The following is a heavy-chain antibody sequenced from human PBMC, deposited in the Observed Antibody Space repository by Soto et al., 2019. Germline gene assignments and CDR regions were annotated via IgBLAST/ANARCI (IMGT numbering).Heavy chain of an antibody. CDR2: IIPFFKAT. CDR1: GGTFSSHA. D-gene: IGHD3-16*01. CDR3: ARDVPLNYYDGTFSYYAMDV. J-gene: IGHJ6*02. Sequence: SVKVSCKASGGTFSSHAISWLRQAPGQGLEWMGGIIPFFKATNYAQKFQGRVTITADDSTSTAYMDLYSLRSEDTAVYYCARDVPLNYYDGTFSYYAMDVWGQGTTVTVSS. V-gene: IGHV1-69*13.